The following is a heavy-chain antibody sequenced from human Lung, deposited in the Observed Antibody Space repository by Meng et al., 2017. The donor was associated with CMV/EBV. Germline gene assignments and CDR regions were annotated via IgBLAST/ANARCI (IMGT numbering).Heavy chain of an antibody. Sequence: SVKVSCKASGGSLSDYAISWVRQAPGQGLEWMGGIIPIFGTTNYAQKFQGRVTITTDESATTAYMDLSSLRSEDTAVFYCARGPSTSYDTSRGLHSWGQGTLXTAPQ. V-gene: IGHV1-69*05. CDR3: ARGPSTSYDTSRGLHS. J-gene: IGHJ4*02. CDR2: IIPIFGTT. D-gene: IGHD3-22*01. CDR1: GGSLSDYA.